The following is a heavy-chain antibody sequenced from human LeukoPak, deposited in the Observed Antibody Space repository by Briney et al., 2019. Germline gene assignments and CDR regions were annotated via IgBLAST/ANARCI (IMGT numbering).Heavy chain of an antibody. D-gene: IGHD3-22*01. V-gene: IGHV3-30*03. CDR1: GFTFSSYG. Sequence: GGSLRLSCAASGFTFSSYGMHWVRQAPGKGLEWVAVISYDGSNKYYADSVKGRFTISRDNPKNTLYLQMNSLRAEDTAVYYCARRGIKYYYDSSGYWIDYWGQGTLVTVSS. CDR3: ARRGIKYYYDSSGYWIDY. J-gene: IGHJ4*02. CDR2: ISYDGSNK.